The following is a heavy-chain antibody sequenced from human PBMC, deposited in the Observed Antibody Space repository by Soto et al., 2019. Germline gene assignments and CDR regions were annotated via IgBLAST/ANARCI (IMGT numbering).Heavy chain of an antibody. CDR1: GGSVSSGSYY. Sequence: SETLSLTCTVSGGSVSSGSYYWSLIRQPPGKGLEWIGYIYYSGSTNYNPSLKSRVTISVDTSKNQFSLKLSSVTAADTAVYYCARDNVWAADQNWFDPWGQGTLVTVSS. D-gene: IGHD6-13*01. J-gene: IGHJ5*02. V-gene: IGHV4-61*01. CDR3: ARDNVWAADQNWFDP. CDR2: IYYSGST.